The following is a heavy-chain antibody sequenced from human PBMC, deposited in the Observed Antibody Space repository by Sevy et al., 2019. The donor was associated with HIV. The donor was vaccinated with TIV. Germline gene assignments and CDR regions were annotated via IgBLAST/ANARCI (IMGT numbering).Heavy chain of an antibody. J-gene: IGHJ5*02. V-gene: IGHV5-51*01. Sequence: GESLKISCKGSGYSFTSYWIGWVRQMPGKGLEWMGIIYPGDSDTRYSPSFQGQVTISADKSISTAYLQWSSLKASDTAMYYCARALTGGVIGHWFDPWGQGTLVTVSS. CDR3: ARALTGGVIGHWFDP. CDR1: GYSFTSYW. CDR2: IYPGDSDT. D-gene: IGHD3-16*02.